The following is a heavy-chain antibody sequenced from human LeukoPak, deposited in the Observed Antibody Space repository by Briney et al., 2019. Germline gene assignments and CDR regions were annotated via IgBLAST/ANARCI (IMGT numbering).Heavy chain of an antibody. V-gene: IGHV3-23*01. Sequence: PGGSLRLSCAASGFTFSSYAMSWVRQAPGKGLEWVSAISGSGGSTYYADSVKGRFTISRDNSKNTLYLQMNSLRAEDTAVYYCAKELSDIVVVPAAMGARGYFDYWGQGTLVTVSS. CDR1: GFTFSSYA. CDR3: AKELSDIVVVPAAMGARGYFDY. J-gene: IGHJ4*02. D-gene: IGHD2-2*01. CDR2: ISGSGGST.